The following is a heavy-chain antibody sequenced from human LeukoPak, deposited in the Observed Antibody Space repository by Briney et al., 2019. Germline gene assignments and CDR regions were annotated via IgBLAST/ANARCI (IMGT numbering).Heavy chain of an antibody. Sequence: SETLSLTCAVYGGSFSGYYWSWIRQPPGKGLEWIGEINHSESTNYNPSLKSRVTISVDTSKNQFSLKLSPVTAADTAVYYCARGFFGVVPGAYYFDYWGQGTLVTVSS. V-gene: IGHV4-34*01. D-gene: IGHD3-3*01. CDR3: ARGFFGVVPGAYYFDY. CDR1: GGSFSGYY. J-gene: IGHJ4*02. CDR2: INHSEST.